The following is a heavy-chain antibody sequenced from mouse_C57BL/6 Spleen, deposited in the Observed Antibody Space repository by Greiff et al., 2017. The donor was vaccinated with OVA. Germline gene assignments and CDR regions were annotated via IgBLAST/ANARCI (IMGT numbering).Heavy chain of an antibody. D-gene: IGHD2-5*01. CDR1: GYTFTSYG. J-gene: IGHJ2*01. V-gene: IGHV1-58*01. Sequence: VQLKESGAELVRPGSSVKMSCKTSGYTFTSYGINWVKQRPGQGLEWIGYIYIGNGYTEYNEKFKGKATLTSDTSSSTAYMQLSSLTSEDSAIYFCAKTYYSNQYYFDYWGQGTTLTVSS. CDR3: AKTYYSNQYYFDY. CDR2: IYIGNGYT.